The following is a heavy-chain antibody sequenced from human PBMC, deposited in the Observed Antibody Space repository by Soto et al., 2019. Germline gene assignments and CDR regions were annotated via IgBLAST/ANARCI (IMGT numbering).Heavy chain of an antibody. J-gene: IGHJ4*02. D-gene: IGHD5-18*01. CDR3: ASNSYGYTLYDD. CDR2: IYYSGST. V-gene: IGHV4-59*08. CDR1: GGSISSYY. Sequence: SETLSLTCTVSGGSISSYYWSWIRQPPGKGLGWIGYIYYSGSTNYNPSLKSRVTISVDTSKNQFSLKLSSVTAADTAVYYCASNSYGYTLYDDWGRGILVTVSS.